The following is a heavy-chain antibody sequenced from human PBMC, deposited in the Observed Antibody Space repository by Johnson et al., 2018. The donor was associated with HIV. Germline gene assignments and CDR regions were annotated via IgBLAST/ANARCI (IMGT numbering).Heavy chain of an antibody. CDR2: IKSKTDGGTT. V-gene: IGHV3-15*01. CDR3: TTVDCGGDCYSGHAFDI. Sequence: VQLVESGGGLVKPGGSLRLSCTASGFTFSDASMSWVRQAPGKGLEWVGRIKSKTDGGTTDYVAPVKGRFTISRADSKNTLYLQMRSLKTEDTAVYYCTTVDCGGDCYSGHAFDIWGQGTMVTVSS. J-gene: IGHJ3*02. CDR1: GFTFSDAS. D-gene: IGHD2-21*01.